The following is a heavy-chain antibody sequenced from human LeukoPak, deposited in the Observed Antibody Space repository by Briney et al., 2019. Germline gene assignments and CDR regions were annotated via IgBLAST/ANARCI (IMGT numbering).Heavy chain of an antibody. CDR1: GFTFNDYA. J-gene: IGHJ4*02. V-gene: IGHV3-30-3*01. Sequence: PGRSLRLSCAASGFTFNDYAMHWVRQAPGKGLEWVAFISSDGSNKYYADSVRGRFTISRDNSKNTLYLQMNSLRAEDTAVYYCARWRAGIAVAVDYWGQGTLVTVSS. D-gene: IGHD6-19*01. CDR2: ISSDGSNK. CDR3: ARWRAGIAVAVDY.